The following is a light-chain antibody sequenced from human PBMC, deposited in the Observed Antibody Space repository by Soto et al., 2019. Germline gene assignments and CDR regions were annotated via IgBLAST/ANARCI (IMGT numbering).Light chain of an antibody. J-gene: IGKJ1*01. Sequence: DIQMTQSPSILSASVGDRVTITCRSSQTITNWLAWYQQKPGKAPRLLIYDASSLESWVPSRFSGGGSGTEFTLTISSLQSEDVATYYCQQYKSFWTFCQGTKVDIK. CDR3: QQYKSFWT. CDR1: QTITNW. V-gene: IGKV1-5*01. CDR2: DAS.